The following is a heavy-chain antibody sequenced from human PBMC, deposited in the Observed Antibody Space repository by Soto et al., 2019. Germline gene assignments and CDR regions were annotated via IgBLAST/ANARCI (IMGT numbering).Heavy chain of an antibody. V-gene: IGHV4-34*01. CDR2: VNHSGEA. Sequence: PSETLSLTCGVYGGSFRNYYWIWVRQPPGKGLEWIGEVNHSGEATYNPSLQSRVSISPDTSNNHFSLKMTSVTAADTAIYFCARAGRFPRSWFDPWGQGAQVTVSS. CDR1: GGSFRNYY. CDR3: ARAGRFPRSWFDP. D-gene: IGHD3-10*01. J-gene: IGHJ5*02.